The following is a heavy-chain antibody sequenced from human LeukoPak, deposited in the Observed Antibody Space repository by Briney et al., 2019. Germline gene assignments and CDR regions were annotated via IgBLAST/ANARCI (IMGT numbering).Heavy chain of an antibody. CDR2: IIPIFGTA. D-gene: IGHD3-3*01. CDR1: GGTFSSYA. V-gene: IGHV1-69*13. CDR3: ARGYYDFWSGYSRGFDY. J-gene: IGHJ4*02. Sequence: SVKVSCKASGGTFSSYAISWVRRAPGQGLEWMGGIIPIFGTANYAQKFQGRVTITADESTSTAYMELSSLRSEDTAVYYCARGYYDFWSGYSRGFDYWGQGTLVTVSS.